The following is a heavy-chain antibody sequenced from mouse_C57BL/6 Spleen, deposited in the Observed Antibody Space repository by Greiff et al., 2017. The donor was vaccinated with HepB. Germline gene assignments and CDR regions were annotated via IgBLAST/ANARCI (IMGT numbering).Heavy chain of an antibody. J-gene: IGHJ1*03. CDR3: ARANWDGYFDV. D-gene: IGHD4-1*01. V-gene: IGHV5-17*01. Sequence: EVKLMESGGGLVKPGGSLKLSCAASGFTFSDYGMHWVRQAPEKGLEWVAYISSGSSTIYYADTVKGRFTISRDNAKNTLFLQMTSLRSEDTAMYYCARANWDGYFDVWGTGTTVTVSS. CDR2: ISSGSSTI. CDR1: GFTFSDYG.